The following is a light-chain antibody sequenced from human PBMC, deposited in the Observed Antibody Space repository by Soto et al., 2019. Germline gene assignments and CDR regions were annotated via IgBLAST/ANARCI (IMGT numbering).Light chain of an antibody. V-gene: IGLV2-8*01. CDR2: EVS. J-gene: IGLJ2*01. CDR3: SSNAGSDNYVV. CDR1: SSDVGGYNY. Sequence: QSALTQPPSASGSPGQSVNISCTGTSSDVGGYNYVSWYQQYPGKAPKVMIYEVSKRPSGVPDRFSGSKSGNTASLTVSGLQAEDEADYYCSSNAGSDNYVVFGGGTKLTVL.